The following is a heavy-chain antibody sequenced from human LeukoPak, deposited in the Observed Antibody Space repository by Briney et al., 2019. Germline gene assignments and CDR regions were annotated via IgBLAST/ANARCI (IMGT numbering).Heavy chain of an antibody. D-gene: IGHD2-2*01. CDR3: ARAPQYCSSTSCYEFDY. J-gene: IGHJ4*02. CDR2: INPSGGST. CDR1: GYTFTSYY. V-gene: IGHV1-46*01. Sequence: ASVKVSCKASGYTFTSYYMHWVRQAPGQGLEWMGIINPSGGSTSYAQKFQGRVTITADESTGTAYMELSSLRSEDMAVYYCARAPQYCSSTSCYEFDYWGQGTLVTVSS.